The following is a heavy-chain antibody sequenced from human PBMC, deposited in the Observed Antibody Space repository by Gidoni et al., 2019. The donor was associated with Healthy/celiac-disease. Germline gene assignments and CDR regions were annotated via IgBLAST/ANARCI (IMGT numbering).Heavy chain of an antibody. CDR2: IYYSGST. Sequence: QVQLQESGPGLVKPSQTLSLTCTVSVGSLRRGGYYWSWIRQHPGKGLEWIGYIYYSGSTYYNPSLKSRVTISVDTSKNQFSLKLSSVTAADTAVYYCARGRREYCGGDCYSLPYYYYYGMDVWGQGTIGHRLL. CDR3: ARGRREYCGGDCYSLPYYYYYGMDV. D-gene: IGHD2-21*02. V-gene: IGHV4-31*03. CDR1: VGSLRRGGYY. J-gene: IGHJ6*02.